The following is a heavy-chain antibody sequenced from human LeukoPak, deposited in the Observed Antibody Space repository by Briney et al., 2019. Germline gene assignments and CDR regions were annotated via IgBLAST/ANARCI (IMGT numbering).Heavy chain of an antibody. J-gene: IGHJ4*02. D-gene: IGHD4-17*01. CDR3: ARDPFMTTGWGIDY. CDR1: GSTFSDEY. CDR2: ISGSGNII. V-gene: IGHV3-11*01. Sequence: GGSLRLSCAASGSTFSDEYMNWIRQAPGKGLEWVSYISGSGNIIYYADSVKGRFTISRDNARNSLYLQMNSLRAEDTAVYYCARDPFMTTGWGIDYWGQGTLVTVSS.